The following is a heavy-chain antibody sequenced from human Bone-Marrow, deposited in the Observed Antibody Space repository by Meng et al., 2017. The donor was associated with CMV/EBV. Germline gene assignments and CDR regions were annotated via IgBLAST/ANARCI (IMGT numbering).Heavy chain of an antibody. CDR2: INNAGTT. V-gene: IGHV4-34*01. Sequence: AGYGRSVSEYSWAGRRQSRGEGQGWVRKINNAGTTNSKQNLKSRVTITVDTFNRQLFMKLNSVTAEDTAVYYCARAYIDGHTPIESWGQGTLVTVSS. CDR3: ARAYIDGHTPIES. D-gene: IGHD5-18*01. CDR1: GRSVSEYS. J-gene: IGHJ4*02.